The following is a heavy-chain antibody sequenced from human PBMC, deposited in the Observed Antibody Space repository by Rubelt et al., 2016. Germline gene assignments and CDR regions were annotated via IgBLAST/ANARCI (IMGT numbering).Heavy chain of an antibody. CDR1: GYSFTSYW. J-gene: IGHJ6*04. CDR3: ARHNPYYYDSSGELDV. D-gene: IGHD3-22*01. Sequence: EVQLVQSGAEVKKPGESLRISCKGSGYSFTSYWISWVRQMPGKGLEWMGRIDPSDSYTNYSPSFQGHVTISADKSISTAYLQWSSLNASDTARYYCARHNPYYYDSSGELDVWGKGTTVTVSS. CDR2: IDPSDSYT. V-gene: IGHV5-10-1*01.